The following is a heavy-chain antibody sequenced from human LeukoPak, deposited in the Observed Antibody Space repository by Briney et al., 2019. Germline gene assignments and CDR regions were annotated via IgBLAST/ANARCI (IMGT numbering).Heavy chain of an antibody. J-gene: IGHJ4*02. CDR3: ARQQHSGSYGYFDY. Sequence: GGSLRLSCAASLFPFSNHWMSWVRQAPGKGLEWVANIKEDESEKHYVASVKGRFTISRDNAKNSLYLQMNSLRVKDTAVYYCARQQHSGSYGYFDYWGQGTLVTVSS. CDR1: LFPFSNHW. V-gene: IGHV3-7*01. D-gene: IGHD1-26*01. CDR2: IKEDESEK.